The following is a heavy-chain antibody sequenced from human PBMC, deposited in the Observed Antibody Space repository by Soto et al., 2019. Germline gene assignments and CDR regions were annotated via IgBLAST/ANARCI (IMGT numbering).Heavy chain of an antibody. J-gene: IGHJ4*02. Sequence: GGSLRLSCAASGFTFSNYAMSWVRQAPGKGLEWVSAMSGSGRSTYYADSMKGRFTISRDNSRNTLYLQMNSLRAEDTAVYYCAKRSCSGWSGVTYFDYWGQGTLVTVSS. CDR3: AKRSCSGWSGVTYFDY. CDR1: GFTFSNYA. V-gene: IGHV3-23*01. CDR2: MSGSGRST. D-gene: IGHD6-19*01.